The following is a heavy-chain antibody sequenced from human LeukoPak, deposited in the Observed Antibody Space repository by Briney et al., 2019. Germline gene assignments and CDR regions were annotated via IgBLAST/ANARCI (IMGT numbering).Heavy chain of an antibody. CDR3: ARLDFRDGDYVFRY. V-gene: IGHV4-39*07. D-gene: IGHD4-17*01. J-gene: IGHJ4*02. Sequence: SETLSLTCTVSGGSISSSRYYWGWIRQPPGQGLEWIGYIYYSGSTNYNPSLKSRVSISVDTSESQFSLILRSVTAADTAVYYCARLDFRDGDYVFRYWGQGTLVTVSS. CDR1: GGSISSSRYY. CDR2: IYYSGST.